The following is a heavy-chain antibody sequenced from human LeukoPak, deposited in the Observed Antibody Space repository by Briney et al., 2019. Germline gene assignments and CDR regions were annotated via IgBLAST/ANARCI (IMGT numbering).Heavy chain of an antibody. D-gene: IGHD4-17*01. J-gene: IGHJ4*02. CDR2: IYNSGST. CDR1: GGSISSSSYY. V-gene: IGHV4-39*07. CDR3: ARVPTVTFFDY. Sequence: SGTLSLTCTVSGGSISSSSYYWGWIRQPPGKGLEWIGSIYNSGSTYYNPSLKSRVTISVDTSKNQFSLKLSSVTAADTAVYYCARVPTVTFFDYWGQGTLVTVSS.